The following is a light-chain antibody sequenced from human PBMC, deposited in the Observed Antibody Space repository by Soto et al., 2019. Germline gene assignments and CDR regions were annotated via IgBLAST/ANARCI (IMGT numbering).Light chain of an antibody. J-gene: IGLJ1*01. CDR2: ETS. Sequence: QSVLAQPASVSGSPGQSITISCTGTSSDVGGYSYVSWYQHHPGTVPKVIIYETSKRPSGVSDRFSGSKSGNTASLTISGLQAEDEADYYCFSFTSTNTHVFGSGTKVTVL. CDR3: FSFTSTNTHV. CDR1: SSDVGGYSY. V-gene: IGLV2-14*01.